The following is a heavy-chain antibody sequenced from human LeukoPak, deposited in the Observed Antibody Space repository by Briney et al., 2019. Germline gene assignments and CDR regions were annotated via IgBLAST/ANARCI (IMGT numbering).Heavy chain of an antibody. D-gene: IGHD6-13*01. Sequence: PGGSLRLSCAASGFTFSSYWMSWVRQAPGKGLEWVASIKQDGSEKYYVDSVKGRFTISRDNAKNSLYLQMNSLRAEDTAVYYCARRQYSSSWLYYYYGMDVWGKGTTVTVSS. CDR2: IKQDGSEK. J-gene: IGHJ6*04. CDR1: GFTFSSYW. CDR3: ARRQYSSSWLYYYYGMDV. V-gene: IGHV3-7*03.